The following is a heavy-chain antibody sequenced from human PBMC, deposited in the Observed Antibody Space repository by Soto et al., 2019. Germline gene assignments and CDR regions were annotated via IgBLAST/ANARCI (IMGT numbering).Heavy chain of an antibody. D-gene: IGHD3-10*01. Sequence: ASVKVSCKASGYTFTSYGISWVRQAPGQGLEWMGWISAYNGNTNYAQKLQGRVTMTTDTSTSTAYMELRSLRSDDTAVYYCAQSLWFGGNYGRDVWGQGTPVIVSS. CDR2: ISAYNGNT. V-gene: IGHV1-18*01. CDR1: GYTFTSYG. CDR3: AQSLWFGGNYGRDV. J-gene: IGHJ6*02.